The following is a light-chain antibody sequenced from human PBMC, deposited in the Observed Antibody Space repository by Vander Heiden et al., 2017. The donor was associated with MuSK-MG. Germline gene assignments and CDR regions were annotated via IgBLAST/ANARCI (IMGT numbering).Light chain of an antibody. Sequence: EIVLTQSPCPLSLSPGARATLSCRASQSVSSSYLSWHQQKPGQAPRLLIYGASRRATGLPHRFSGSGCATDFTLIISMPDPDDFAVYYCQQDGTSPRTFGQGTKVEIK. V-gene: IGKV3-20*01. CDR3: QQDGTSPRT. J-gene: IGKJ1*01. CDR1: QSVSSSY. CDR2: GAS.